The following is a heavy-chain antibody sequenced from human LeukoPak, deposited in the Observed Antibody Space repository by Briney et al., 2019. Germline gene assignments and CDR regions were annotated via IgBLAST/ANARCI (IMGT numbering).Heavy chain of an antibody. Sequence: PSETLSLTCTVSGGSISSSSYYWGWIRQPPGKGLEWIGSIYYSGSTYYNPSLKSRVTISVDTSKNQFSLKLSSVTAADTAVYYCASYSYGYSPGPLDAYYFDYWGQGTLVTVSS. CDR2: IYYSGST. J-gene: IGHJ4*02. CDR3: ASYSYGYSPGPLDAYYFDY. V-gene: IGHV4-39*07. CDR1: GGSISSSSYY. D-gene: IGHD5-18*01.